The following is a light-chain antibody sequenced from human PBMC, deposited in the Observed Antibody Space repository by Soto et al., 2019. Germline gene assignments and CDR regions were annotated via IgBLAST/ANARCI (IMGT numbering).Light chain of an antibody. J-gene: IGKJ1*01. CDR2: DAS. CDR3: QQYNNWQT. Sequence: EILLTQSPATLSLSPGERATLSCRASQSVLTYLGWYQQKPGQAPRLLIYDASNRATGVPARFSGSGSGTEFTLSISGLQPEDSGLYYCQQYNNWQTFGQGTKVDIK. CDR1: QSVLTY. V-gene: IGKV3-11*01.